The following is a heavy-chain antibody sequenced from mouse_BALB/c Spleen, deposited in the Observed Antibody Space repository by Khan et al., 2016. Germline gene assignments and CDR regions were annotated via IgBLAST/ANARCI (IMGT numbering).Heavy chain of an antibody. Sequence: EVQLQESGPGLVKPSQSLSLTCTVTGYSITSDYAWNWIRQFPGNKLEWMGHISYSGSTSYNPSLKSRISITRDTSKNQFFLQLNSVTTEDTATDYCARGRDYEGNYVDYWGQGTTLTVSS. J-gene: IGHJ2*01. CDR2: ISYSGST. CDR1: GYSITSDYA. V-gene: IGHV3-2*02. D-gene: IGHD2-4*01. CDR3: ARGRDYEGNYVDY.